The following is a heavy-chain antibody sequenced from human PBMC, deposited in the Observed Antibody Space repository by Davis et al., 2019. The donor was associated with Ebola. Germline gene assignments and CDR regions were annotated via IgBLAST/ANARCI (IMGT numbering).Heavy chain of an antibody. V-gene: IGHV1-24*01. Sequence: ASVKVSCKVSGYTLTELSMHWVRQAPGKGLEWMGGFDPEDGETIYAQKFQGRVTMTEDTSTDTAYMELSSLRSEDTAVYYCATAMVRGYYFDYWGQGTLVTVSS. CDR2: FDPEDGET. CDR1: GYTLTELS. D-gene: IGHD3-10*01. CDR3: ATAMVRGYYFDY. J-gene: IGHJ4*02.